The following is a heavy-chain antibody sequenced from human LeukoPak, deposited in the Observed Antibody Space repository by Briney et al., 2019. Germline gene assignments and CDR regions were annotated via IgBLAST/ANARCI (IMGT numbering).Heavy chain of an antibody. V-gene: IGHV4-38-2*02. J-gene: IGHJ4*02. CDR2: IYHSGST. CDR3: AGQRYYGSGSYYNSSIDDY. CDR1: GYSISSGYY. D-gene: IGHD3-10*01. Sequence: SETLSLTCTVSGYSISSGYYWGWIRQPPGKGLEWIGSIYHSGSTYYNPSLKSRVTISVDTSKNQFSLKLSSVTAADTAVYYCAGQRYYGSGSYYNSSIDDYWGQGTLVTVSS.